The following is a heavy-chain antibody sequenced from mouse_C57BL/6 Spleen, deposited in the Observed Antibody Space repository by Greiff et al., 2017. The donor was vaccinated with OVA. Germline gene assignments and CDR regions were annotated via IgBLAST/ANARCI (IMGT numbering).Heavy chain of an antibody. V-gene: IGHV1-69*01. CDR3: ARSGGNYDFYCAMDY. J-gene: IGHJ4*01. Sequence: VQLQQPGAELVMPGASVKLSCKASGYTFTSYWMHWVKQRPGQGLEWIGEIDPSDSYTNYNQKFKGKSTLTVDKSSSTAYMQLSSLTSEDTTVYYCARSGGNYDFYCAMDYWGQGTSVTVSS. CDR2: IDPSDSYT. D-gene: IGHD2-1*01. CDR1: GYTFTSYW.